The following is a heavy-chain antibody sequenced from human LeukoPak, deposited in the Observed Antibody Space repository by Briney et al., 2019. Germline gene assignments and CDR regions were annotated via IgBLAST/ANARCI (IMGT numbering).Heavy chain of an antibody. CDR1: EYTFTSYA. Sequence: ASVKVSCKDSEYTFTSYAMNWVRQVPGQGLEWMGWLNTNTGNPTYAQGFTGRFVFSLDASVSTAYLQISSLKAEDTAVYYCARGFNTCSVGSCYSIYYMDVWGKGTTVTVSS. J-gene: IGHJ6*03. V-gene: IGHV7-4-1*02. D-gene: IGHD2-15*01. CDR2: LNTNTGNP. CDR3: ARGFNTCSVGSCYSIYYMDV.